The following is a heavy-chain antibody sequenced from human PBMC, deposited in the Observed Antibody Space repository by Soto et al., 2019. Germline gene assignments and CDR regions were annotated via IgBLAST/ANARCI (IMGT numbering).Heavy chain of an antibody. V-gene: IGHV1-18*01. CDR1: GYIFVNYG. D-gene: IGHD3-16*01. CDR2: ISPYTGNT. Sequence: QVQLVQSGDEVKKPGASVKVSCKASGYIFVNYGIAWVRQAPVQGLEWMGWISPYTGNTHSATKIQGRLPMTTDTSTSTAYMDLGSLTSDDTAVYYCVMVDNYVTPTPQDVWGQGTTVTVSS. J-gene: IGHJ6*02. CDR3: VMVDNYVTPTPQDV.